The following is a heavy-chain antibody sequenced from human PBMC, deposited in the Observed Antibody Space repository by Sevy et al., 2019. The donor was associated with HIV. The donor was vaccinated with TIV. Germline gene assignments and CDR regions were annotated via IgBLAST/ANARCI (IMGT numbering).Heavy chain of an antibody. V-gene: IGHV3-7*03. CDR1: GFTFSSYW. J-gene: IGHJ6*04. CDR2: IKQDGSEK. D-gene: IGHD6-19*01. Sequence: GGSLRLSCAASGFTFSSYWMSWVRQAPGKGLEGVANIKQDGSEKYYVDSVKGRFTISRDNAKNSLYLQMNSLRAEDTAVYYCARVSSGWYKDVWGKGTTVTVSS. CDR3: ARVSSGWYKDV.